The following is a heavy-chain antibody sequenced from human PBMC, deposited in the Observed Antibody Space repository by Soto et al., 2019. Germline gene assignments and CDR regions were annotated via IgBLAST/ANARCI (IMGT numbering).Heavy chain of an antibody. CDR2: IIPILNSP. CDR3: AREAPYCTSATCPKFYDMDV. J-gene: IGHJ6*02. D-gene: IGHD2-2*01. V-gene: IGHV1-69*13. Sequence: SVKVSCKASGGTFGSYAITWVRRAPGQGXEWLGGIIPILNSPAYAQKFQARVVITADEITNTAYMELNSLRFDDTAVYYCAREAPYCTSATCPKFYDMDVWGQGTTVTVSS. CDR1: GGTFGSYA.